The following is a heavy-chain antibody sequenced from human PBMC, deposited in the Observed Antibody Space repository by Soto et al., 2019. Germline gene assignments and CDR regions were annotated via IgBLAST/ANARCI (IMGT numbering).Heavy chain of an antibody. CDR2: IDPSDSYT. D-gene: IGHD1-7*01. J-gene: IGHJ6*02. Sequence: PXESLKTAVKGSGDSCTSYWLSWVRQIPGKGLDWMGRIDPSDSYTNYSPSFQGHVTISADKSISTAYLQLSSLKASDTAMYYCATLSITGTTYYYYYGMDVWGQGTTVTVSS. CDR1: GDSCTSYW. V-gene: IGHV5-10-1*01. CDR3: ATLSITGTTYYYYYGMDV.